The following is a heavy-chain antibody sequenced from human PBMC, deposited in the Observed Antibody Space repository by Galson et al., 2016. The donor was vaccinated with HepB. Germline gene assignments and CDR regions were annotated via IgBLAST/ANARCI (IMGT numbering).Heavy chain of an antibody. CDR1: GFNFSSYE. CDR2: INSGSSST. D-gene: IGHD1-26*01. Sequence: SLRLSCAASGFNFSSYEMNWVRQTPGKGLEWVSYINSGSSSTYYADSVKGRFTISRDNAKKSLFLQMHRLRAEDTALYYCARAVGSGTSNCWGQGTLVTVSS. J-gene: IGHJ3*01. CDR3: ARAVGSGTSNC. V-gene: IGHV3-48*03.